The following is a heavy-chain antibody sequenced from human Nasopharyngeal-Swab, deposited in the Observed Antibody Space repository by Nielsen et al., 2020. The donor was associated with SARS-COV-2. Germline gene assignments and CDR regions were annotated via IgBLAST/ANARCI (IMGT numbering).Heavy chain of an antibody. Sequence: ALHASGQGLEWMGWISAYNGNTNYAQKLQGRVTMTTDTSTSTAYMELRSLRSDDTAVYYCARAMTMVVTSTAYWGQGTLVTVSS. V-gene: IGHV1-18*01. D-gene: IGHD4/OR15-4a*01. CDR2: ISAYNGNT. J-gene: IGHJ4*02. CDR3: ARAMTMVVTSTAY.